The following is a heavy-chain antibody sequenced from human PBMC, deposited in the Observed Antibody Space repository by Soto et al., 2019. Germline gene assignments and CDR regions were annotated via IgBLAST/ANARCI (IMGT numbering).Heavy chain of an antibody. Sequence: GGSLRLSCAASGFTFSSYGMHWVRQAPGKGLEWVAVISYDGSNKYYADSVKGRFTISRDNSKNTLYLQMNSLRAEDTAVYYCAKESRGYSSGWYWDYYYYGMDVWGQGTTVTVSS. CDR3: AKESRGYSSGWYWDYYYYGMDV. D-gene: IGHD6-19*01. CDR1: GFTFSSYG. J-gene: IGHJ6*02. CDR2: ISYDGSNK. V-gene: IGHV3-30*18.